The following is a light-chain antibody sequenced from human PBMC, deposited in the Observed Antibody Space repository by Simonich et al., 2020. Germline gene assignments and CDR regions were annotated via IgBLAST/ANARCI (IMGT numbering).Light chain of an antibody. J-gene: IGLJ3*02. Sequence: QSALTQPASVSGSPGQSITISCTGTSSDVGSYNLVSWYQQHPGKAPKLMIFEGSKLPSGVSKRFSGSKAGNTASLTISGLQAEDEADYYCCSYAGSSTFGVFGGGTKLTVL. V-gene: IGLV2-23*03. CDR1: SSDVGSYNL. CDR2: EGS. CDR3: CSYAGSSTFGV.